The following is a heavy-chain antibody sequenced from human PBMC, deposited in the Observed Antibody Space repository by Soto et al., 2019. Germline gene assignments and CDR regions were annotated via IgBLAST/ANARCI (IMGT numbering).Heavy chain of an antibody. V-gene: IGHV3-23*01. D-gene: IGHD2-21*01. CDR2: ISGGGGST. CDR1: GFTFISYA. Sequence: GGSLRLSCAASGFTFISYAMSWVRQAPGKGLEWVSAISGGGGSTYYADSVKGRFTISRDNSKNTLYLQMNSLRAEDTAVYYCAAYGTDAFDIWGQGTMVTVSS. CDR3: AAYGTDAFDI. J-gene: IGHJ3*02.